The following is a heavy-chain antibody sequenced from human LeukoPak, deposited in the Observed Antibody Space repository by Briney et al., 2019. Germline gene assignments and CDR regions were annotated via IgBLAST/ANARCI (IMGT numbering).Heavy chain of an antibody. CDR1: RFTFQTHA. V-gene: IGHV3-23*01. Sequence: GGSLRLSCAASRFTFQTHAMNWLRQAPGKGLEWVSAISGSGGTTFYADSVKGRFTISRDNSKNTLYLQMNSLRAEDTAVYCSARGPSSSWMDYWGQGTLVTVSS. CDR2: ISGSGGTT. J-gene: IGHJ4*02. CDR3: ARGPSSSWMDY. D-gene: IGHD6-13*01.